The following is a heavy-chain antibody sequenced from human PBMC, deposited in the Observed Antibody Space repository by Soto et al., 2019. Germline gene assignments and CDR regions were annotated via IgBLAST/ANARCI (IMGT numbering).Heavy chain of an antibody. J-gene: IGHJ6*04. D-gene: IGHD3-10*01. CDR2: IDSAGTAS. CDR3: ARGWFGPDV. CDR1: GFTISGRS. Sequence: EVQLVESGGGLVQPGGSLRLSCAASGFTISGRSMHWVRQAPGKGLVWVSGIDSAGTASTYVDSVKGRFTNSRDNAKNTLYLQMNSLRVEDTAVYYCARGWFGPDVWGKGTTVTVSP. V-gene: IGHV3-74*01.